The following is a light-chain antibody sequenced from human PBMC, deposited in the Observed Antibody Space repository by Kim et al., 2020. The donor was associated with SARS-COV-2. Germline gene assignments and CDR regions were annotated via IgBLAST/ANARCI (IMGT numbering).Light chain of an antibody. CDR2: NNN. CDR3: AAWDDSLSGVV. V-gene: IGLV1-47*02. J-gene: IGLJ2*01. CDR1: TSNIETNH. Sequence: QSALAQPPSASGTPGQRVTISCSGSTSNIETNHVYWYQHLPGTAPKVLIYNNNERPLGVPDRFSGSRSGTSASLAISGLRSEDEADYYCAAWDDSLSGVVFGGGTKVTVL.